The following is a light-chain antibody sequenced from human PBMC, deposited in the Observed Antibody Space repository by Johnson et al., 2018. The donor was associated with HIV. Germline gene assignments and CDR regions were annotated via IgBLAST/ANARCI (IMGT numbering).Light chain of an antibody. V-gene: IGLV1-51*02. CDR3: GTWDTSLSGGGI. J-gene: IGLJ1*01. CDR2: KNN. Sequence: HSVLTQPPSVSAAPGQKVTISCSGSSSTIGNNYISWYQLLQGTPPKLLIFKNNERPSGIPDRFSGSKSGTSATLGITGLQTGDEGDYYCGTWDTSLSGGGIFGTGTNVTVL. CDR1: SSTIGNNY.